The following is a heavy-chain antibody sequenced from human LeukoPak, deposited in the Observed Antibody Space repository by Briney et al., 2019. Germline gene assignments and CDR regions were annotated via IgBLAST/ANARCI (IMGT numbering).Heavy chain of an antibody. CDR3: ARGLHDYYYYYYMDV. J-gene: IGHJ6*03. V-gene: IGHV3-23*01. CDR2: ISGSGGST. Sequence: PGGSLRLSCAASGFTFSSYAMSWVRQAPGKGLEWVSAISGSGGSTYYADSVKGRFTIFRDNSKNTLYLQMNSLRAEDTAVYYCARGLHDYYYYYYMDVWGKGTTVTVSS. CDR1: GFTFSSYA. D-gene: IGHD4-11*01.